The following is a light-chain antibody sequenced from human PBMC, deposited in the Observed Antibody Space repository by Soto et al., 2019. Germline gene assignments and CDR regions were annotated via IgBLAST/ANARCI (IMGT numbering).Light chain of an antibody. CDR2: KVS. CDR3: MQGTHWPPYT. J-gene: IGKJ2*01. Sequence: DVVMTQSPLSLPVTLGQPASISCRSSQSLAYSDGNTYLNWFQQRPGQSPRRLIYKVSNRDSGVPDRFSGSGSATDFTLKISMVEAEDVGVYYCMQGTHWPPYTFGQGTKLEIK. CDR1: QSLAYSDGNTY. V-gene: IGKV2-30*01.